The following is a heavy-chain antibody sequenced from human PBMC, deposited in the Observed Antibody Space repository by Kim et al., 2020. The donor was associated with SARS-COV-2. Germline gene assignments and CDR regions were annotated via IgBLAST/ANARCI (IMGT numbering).Heavy chain of an antibody. CDR3: ARGGYCTATSCSGGTYYSYYMDV. D-gene: IGHD2-2*01. J-gene: IGHJ6*03. V-gene: IGHV1-18*01. Sequence: ASVKVSCKASDYTFTSYAINWVRQAPGQGLEWMGWISVYNGDTNYTQKVQDRVTMTADTATRTAYMELRSLRSDDTAVYYCARGGYCTATSCSGGTYYSYYMDVWGKGTTVTVSS. CDR1: DYTFTSYA. CDR2: ISVYNGDT.